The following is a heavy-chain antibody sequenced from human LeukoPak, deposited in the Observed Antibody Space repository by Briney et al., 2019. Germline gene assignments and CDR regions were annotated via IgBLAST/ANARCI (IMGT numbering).Heavy chain of an antibody. Sequence: PGGSLRLSCAVSGLTLSNVWMNWVRQAPGKGLEWVGRIRSRGDGGTTDFAAPVKGRFTISRDDSKDTLYLQMNSLTSEDTAVYYCAQGSGQYFDYWGQGTLVTVSS. CDR1: GLTLSNVW. CDR2: IRSRGDGGTT. V-gene: IGHV3-15*07. J-gene: IGHJ4*02. CDR3: AQGSGQYFDY. D-gene: IGHD2-15*01.